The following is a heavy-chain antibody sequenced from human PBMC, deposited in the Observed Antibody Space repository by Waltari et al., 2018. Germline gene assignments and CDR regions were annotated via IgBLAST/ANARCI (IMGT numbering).Heavy chain of an antibody. J-gene: IGHJ3*01. Sequence: QVQLVQSGAEVRKPGSSVKVSCEASGGSFGTYAITWVRQAPGQGLEWVAGIIPIYGRPNYGHKVQGRVNVAADEVTRTAYMELSSLRSDDTAIYYCAKRIVGGPFDVWAQGTMVIVSS. V-gene: IGHV1-69*12. CDR1: GGSFGTYA. CDR3: AKRIVGGPFDV. CDR2: IIPIYGRP. D-gene: IGHD1-26*01.